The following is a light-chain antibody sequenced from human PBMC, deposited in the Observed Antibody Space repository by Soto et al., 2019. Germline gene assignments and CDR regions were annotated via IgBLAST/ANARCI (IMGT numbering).Light chain of an antibody. CDR3: VLYMGAGSVV. CDR1: SGSVSTNYY. V-gene: IGLV8-61*01. J-gene: IGLJ2*01. CDR2: NTN. Sequence: QAVVTQEPSFSVSPEGTVTLTCGLNSGSVSTNYYPTWYQQTPGQAPRTLIYNTNTRSSGVPDRFSGSIVGNKAALTISGAQADDECDYYCVLYMGAGSVVFGGGTKVTVL.